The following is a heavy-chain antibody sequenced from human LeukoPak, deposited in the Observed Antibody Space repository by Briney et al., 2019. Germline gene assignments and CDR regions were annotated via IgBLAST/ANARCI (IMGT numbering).Heavy chain of an antibody. CDR3: ARGGDYEEDAFDI. D-gene: IGHD4-17*01. CDR1: GGSISSYY. Sequence: PSETLSLTCTVSGGSISSYYWSWIRQPSGKGLEWIGYIYYSGSTNYNPSLKSRVTISVDTSKNQFSLKLSSVTAADTAVYYCARGGDYEEDAFDIWGQGTMLTVSS. J-gene: IGHJ3*02. V-gene: IGHV4-59*01. CDR2: IYYSGST.